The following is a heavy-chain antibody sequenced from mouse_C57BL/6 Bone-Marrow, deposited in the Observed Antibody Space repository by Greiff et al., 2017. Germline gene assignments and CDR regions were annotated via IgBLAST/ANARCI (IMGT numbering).Heavy chain of an antibody. Sequence: QVTLKESGPGILQPSQTLSLTCSFSGFSLSTSGMGVGWIRPPPGMGLEWLAHSWWDDDKYSNPALKSRLTTSKDTSNNQVLLKLANEDTADTATYSCARIGPRPCWGQGTLVTVSA. CDR1: GFSLSTSGMG. V-gene: IGHV8-8*01. J-gene: IGHJ3*01. CDR2: SWWDDDK. CDR3: ARIGPRPC.